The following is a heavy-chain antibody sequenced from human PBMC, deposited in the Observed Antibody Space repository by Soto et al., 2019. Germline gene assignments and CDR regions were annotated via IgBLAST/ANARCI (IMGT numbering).Heavy chain of an antibody. D-gene: IGHD6-13*01. CDR3: ARVIAAAGKNFDY. J-gene: IGHJ4*02. CDR2: INPNSGGT. V-gene: IGHV1-2*02. Sequence: QVQLVQSGAEVKKPGASVKVSCKASGYTFTGYYMHWVRQAPGQGLEGMGWINPNSGGTNYAQKFQGRVTMTRDTSISTASMELSRLRSDDTAVYYCARVIAAAGKNFDYWAQGTLVTVSS. CDR1: GYTFTGYY.